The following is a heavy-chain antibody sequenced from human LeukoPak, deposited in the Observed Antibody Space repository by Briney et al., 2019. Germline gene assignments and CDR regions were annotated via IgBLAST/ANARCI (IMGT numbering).Heavy chain of an antibody. V-gene: IGHV1-8*03. Sequence: ASVKVSCKASGYTFTSYDINWVRQATGQGLEWMGWMNPNSGNTGYAQKFQGRVTITADKSTSTAYMELSSLRSEDTAVYYCVVLSVRGGPFDYWGQGTLVTVSS. CDR3: VVLSVRGGPFDY. CDR1: GYTFTSYD. CDR2: MNPNSGNT. D-gene: IGHD3-10*01. J-gene: IGHJ4*02.